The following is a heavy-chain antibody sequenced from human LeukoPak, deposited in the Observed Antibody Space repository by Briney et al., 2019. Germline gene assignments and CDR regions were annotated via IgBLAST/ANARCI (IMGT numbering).Heavy chain of an antibody. Sequence: PGGSLRLSCVASGFTFSNYWMSWVREAPGKGLEGVANIQKDGSEKHYVASVEGRFNISRDNAENSLFLQLNSLRVGDTAVYYCVRLWDSSGFFGYWGQGALVTVSS. D-gene: IGHD3-22*01. J-gene: IGHJ4*02. CDR3: VRLWDSSGFFGY. V-gene: IGHV3-7*01. CDR1: GFTFSNYW. CDR2: IQKDGSEK.